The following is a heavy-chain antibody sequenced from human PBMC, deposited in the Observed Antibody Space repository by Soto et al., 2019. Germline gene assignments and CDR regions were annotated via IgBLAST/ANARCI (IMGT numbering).Heavy chain of an antibody. V-gene: IGHV5-51*01. Sequence: GESLKISCVGSGFSFSRYTVGWVRQAPGKGLEWMGVIHPGDSDTIYSPSFQGQVTISADKSISTAYLQWSSLKASDTAMYYCTLSYGDSYYYYYGMAVWGQGTTVTVSS. CDR3: TLSYGDSYYYYYGMAV. CDR2: IHPGDSDT. D-gene: IGHD4-17*01. J-gene: IGHJ6*02. CDR1: GFSFSRYT.